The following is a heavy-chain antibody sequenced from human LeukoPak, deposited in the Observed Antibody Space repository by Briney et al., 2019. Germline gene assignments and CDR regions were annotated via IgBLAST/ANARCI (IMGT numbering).Heavy chain of an antibody. Sequence: GGSLRLSCAASGFTFSSYWMSWVRQAPGKGLEWVANIKQDGSEKYYVDSVKGRFTISRDNAKNSLYLQMNSLRAEDTAVYYCARGPYSSGLATILYYFDYWGQGTLVTVSS. CDR3: ARGPYSSGLATILYYFDY. D-gene: IGHD6-19*01. V-gene: IGHV3-7*01. CDR1: GFTFSSYW. CDR2: IKQDGSEK. J-gene: IGHJ4*02.